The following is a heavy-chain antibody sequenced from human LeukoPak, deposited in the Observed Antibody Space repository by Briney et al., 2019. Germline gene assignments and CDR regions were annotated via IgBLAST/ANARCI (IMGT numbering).Heavy chain of an antibody. J-gene: IGHJ4*02. CDR2: ISNDGTTT. CDR3: AKMTAPAY. D-gene: IGHD5-18*01. V-gene: IGHV3-74*01. CDR1: GFTFSSYW. Sequence: PGGSLRLSCAASGFTFSSYWMHWVRQAPGKGLVWGSRISNDGTTTTYADSVKGRFTISRDNAKNTLYLQMNSLRVEDTAIYYCAKMTAPAYWGQGTLVTVSS.